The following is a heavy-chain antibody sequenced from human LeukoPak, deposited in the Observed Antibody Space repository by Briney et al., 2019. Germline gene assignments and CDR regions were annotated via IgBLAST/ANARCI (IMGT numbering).Heavy chain of an antibody. CDR1: GYTFSDYY. CDR3: ARAGDGYNPPAFDY. CDR2: INPKSGGT. Sequence: ASVKVSCKASGYTFSDYYIRRVRQAPGQGLEWMGWINPKSGGTNFAQKFQGRVTMTRDTSISTAYMELSKLRPDDTAVYYCARAGDGYNPPAFDYWGQGTLVSVSS. V-gene: IGHV1-2*02. J-gene: IGHJ4*02. D-gene: IGHD5-24*01.